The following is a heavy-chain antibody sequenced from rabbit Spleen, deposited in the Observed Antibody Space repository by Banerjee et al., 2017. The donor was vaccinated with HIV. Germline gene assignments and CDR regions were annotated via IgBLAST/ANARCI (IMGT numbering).Heavy chain of an antibody. CDR1: GVSFSDKDV. CDR2: IYTISGST. CDR3: ARDSGTSFSTYGMDL. D-gene: IGHD8-1*01. J-gene: IGHJ6*01. V-gene: IGHV1S45*01. Sequence: EQLEESGGGLVKSEGSLTLTCKASGVSFSDKDVMCWVRQAPGKGLELIACIYTISGSTWYASWVNGRFTISRISSTTVALQMTSLTAADTATYFCARDSGTSFSTYGMDLWGQGTLVTVS.